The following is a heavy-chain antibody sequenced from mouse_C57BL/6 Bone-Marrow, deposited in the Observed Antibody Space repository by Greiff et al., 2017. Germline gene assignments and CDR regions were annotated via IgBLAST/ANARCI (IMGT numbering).Heavy chain of an antibody. CDR2: IHPNSGST. D-gene: IGHD1-1*01. Sequence: VQLQQPGAELVKPGASVKLSCKASGYTFTSYWMHWVKQRPGQGLEWIGMIHPNSGSTNYNEKFKSKATLTVDKSSSTAYMQLSSLTSEDSAVYYCARGNGSSPAWFAYWGQGTLVTVSA. J-gene: IGHJ3*01. CDR3: ARGNGSSPAWFAY. V-gene: IGHV1-64*01. CDR1: GYTFTSYW.